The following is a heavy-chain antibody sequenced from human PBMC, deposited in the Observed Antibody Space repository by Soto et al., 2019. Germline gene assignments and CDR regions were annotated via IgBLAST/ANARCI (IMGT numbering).Heavy chain of an antibody. V-gene: IGHV3-11*06. D-gene: IGHD4-17*01. J-gene: IGHJ6*02. CDR2: ISSSSSYT. CDR3: ARDLGGNGDYAYYYYGMDV. CDR1: GFTFSDYY. Sequence: QVQLVESGGGLVKPGGSLRLSCAASGFTFSDYYMSWIRQAPGKGLEWVSYISSSSSYTNYADSVKGRFTISRDNAKNSLYLQMISLRAEDAAVYYCARDLGGNGDYAYYYYGMDVWGQGTTVTVSS.